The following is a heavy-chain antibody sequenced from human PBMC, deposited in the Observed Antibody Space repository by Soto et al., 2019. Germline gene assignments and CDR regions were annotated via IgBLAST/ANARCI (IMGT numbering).Heavy chain of an antibody. D-gene: IGHD3-3*01. CDR3: ARDLAQGADYYFDY. Sequence: SETLSLTCTVSGGSISSGGYYWSWIRQHPGKGLEWIGYIYYSGSTYYNPSLKSRVTISVDTSKNQFSLKLSSVTAADTAVYYCARDLAQGADYYFDYWGQGTLVTVSS. CDR1: GGSISSGGYY. CDR2: IYYSGST. V-gene: IGHV4-31*03. J-gene: IGHJ4*02.